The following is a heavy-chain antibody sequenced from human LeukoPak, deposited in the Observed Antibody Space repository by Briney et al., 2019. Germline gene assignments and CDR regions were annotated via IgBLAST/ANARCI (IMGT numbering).Heavy chain of an antibody. V-gene: IGHV3-66*02. J-gene: IGHJ1*01. D-gene: IGHD2-15*01. CDR2: LYSGGST. Sequence: GGSLRLSCAASGFTVSSNSMNWVRQAPGKGLEWVSVLYSGGSTYCADSAKGRFTISRDNSKNTLYLQMNSLRAEDTAVYYCATSYCSGGSCYPQYFQHWGQGTLVTVSS. CDR3: ATSYCSGGSCYPQYFQH. CDR1: GFTVSSNS.